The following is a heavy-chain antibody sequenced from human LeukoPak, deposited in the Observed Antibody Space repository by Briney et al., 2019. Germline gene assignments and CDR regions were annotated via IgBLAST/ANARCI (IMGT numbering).Heavy chain of an antibody. CDR2: ISAYNGNT. D-gene: IGHD4-23*01. V-gene: IGHV1-18*01. CDR3: ASSSGGKRGNDAFDI. CDR1: GYTFTSYG. Sequence: ASVKVSCKASGYTFTSYGISWVRQAPGQGLEWMGWISAYNGNTNYAQKLQGRVTMTTDTSTSTAYMGLRSLRSDDTAVYYCASSSGGKRGNDAFDIWGQGTMVTVSS. J-gene: IGHJ3*02.